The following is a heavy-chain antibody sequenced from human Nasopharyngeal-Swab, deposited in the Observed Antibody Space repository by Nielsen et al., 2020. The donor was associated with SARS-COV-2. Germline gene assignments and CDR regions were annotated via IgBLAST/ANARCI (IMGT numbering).Heavy chain of an antibody. CDR1: GFTFTSSA. CDR3: AAASGWDLLRDSYYGMDV. CDR2: IVVVSGHT. D-gene: IGHD1-26*01. J-gene: IGHJ6*02. V-gene: IGHV1-58*01. Sequence: SVEVSGKASGFTFTSSAVQWVRQARLQHLEWIGWIVVVSGHTNYAQKFQERVTITRDMSTSTAYMELSSLRSEDTAVYYRAAASGWDLLRDSYYGMDVWGQGTTVTVSS.